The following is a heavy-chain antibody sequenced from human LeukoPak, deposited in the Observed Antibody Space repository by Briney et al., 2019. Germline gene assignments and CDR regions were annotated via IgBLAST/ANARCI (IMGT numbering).Heavy chain of an antibody. CDR1: GFTVSSNY. Sequence: GGSLRLSCAASGFTVSSNYMSWVRQAPGKGLEWVSVIYSGGSTYYADSVKGRFTISRDNSKNTLYLQMNSLRAEDTAVYYCARAPSSGYYGSFDYWGQGTLVTVSS. D-gene: IGHD3-22*01. CDR2: IYSGGST. CDR3: ARAPSSGYYGSFDY. V-gene: IGHV3-53*01. J-gene: IGHJ4*02.